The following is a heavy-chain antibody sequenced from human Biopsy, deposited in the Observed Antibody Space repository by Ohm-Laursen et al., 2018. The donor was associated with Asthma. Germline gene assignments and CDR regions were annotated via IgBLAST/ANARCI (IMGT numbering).Heavy chain of an antibody. J-gene: IGHJ5*02. CDR3: ARDGNWCRLRNCSPPGYWFDP. Sequence: ASVKVSCNASGYTFTHYAIHWLRQAPGQRPEWMGWINAGNGKLEYSGKFQGRVTITRDTSATTAYMELSSLTSGDTAAYYCARDGNWCRLRNCSPPGYWFDPWGQGTLVTVSS. CDR1: GYTFTHYA. D-gene: IGHD2-8*02. CDR2: INAGNGKL. V-gene: IGHV1-3*01.